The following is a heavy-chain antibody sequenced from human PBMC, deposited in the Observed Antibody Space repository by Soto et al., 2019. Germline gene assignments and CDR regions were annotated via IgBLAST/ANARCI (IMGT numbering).Heavy chain of an antibody. CDR3: GLEPTGTAGFDY. D-gene: IGHD2-21*02. CDR2: IDLDIGDT. Sequence: ASVKVSCKASGHTVTGHHMHCVRQAPGQGLEWMGLIDLDIGDTKYAQKFQGRVTSTSDTSITTAYMELRGLRSDDTAVYYCGLEPTGTAGFDYWGQGTLVTVSS. J-gene: IGHJ4*02. V-gene: IGHV1-2*02. CDR1: GHTVTGHH.